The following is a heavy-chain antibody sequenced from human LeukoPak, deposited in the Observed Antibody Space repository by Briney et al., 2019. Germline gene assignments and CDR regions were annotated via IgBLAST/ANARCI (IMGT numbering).Heavy chain of an antibody. Sequence: SETLSLTCAVYGGSFSGYYWSWIRQPPGKGLEWIGEINQSGSTNYNPSLKSRVTISVDTSKNQFSLKLSSVTAADTAVYYCARRILYYYYMDVWGKGTTVTVSS. CDR3: ARRILYYYYMDV. CDR2: INQSGST. CDR1: GGSFSGYY. V-gene: IGHV4-34*01. D-gene: IGHD2/OR15-2a*01. J-gene: IGHJ6*03.